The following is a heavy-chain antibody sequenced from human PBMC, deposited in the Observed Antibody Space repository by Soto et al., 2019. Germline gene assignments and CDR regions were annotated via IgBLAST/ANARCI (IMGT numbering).Heavy chain of an antibody. V-gene: IGHV5-10-1*01. Sequence: EVQLVQSGAEVKKPGESLRISCKGSGYSFTSYWISWVHQMPGKGLEGMGRMDPSDSYTNYSPSFQGHVTISADKSISNAYLQWSSLKATDTAMYYCARLQAAAGDNDLTLDYWGQGTLVTVSS. J-gene: IGHJ4*02. D-gene: IGHD6-13*01. CDR3: ARLQAAAGDNDLTLDY. CDR1: GYSFTSYW. CDR2: MDPSDSYT.